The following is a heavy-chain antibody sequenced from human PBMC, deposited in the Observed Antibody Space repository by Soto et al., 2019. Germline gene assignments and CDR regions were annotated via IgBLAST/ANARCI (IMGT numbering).Heavy chain of an antibody. J-gene: IGHJ4*02. V-gene: IGHV3-30*18. CDR1: GFTFSSYG. D-gene: IGHD3-22*01. Sequence: GGSLRPSCAASGFTFSSYGMHWVRQAPDKGLECVAVISYDGSNKYSADSVKGRFTISRDNSKNTLYLHMNSLRAEDTAVYFCAKGARSGYSMYSFYYFDYWGQGTLVTVYS. CDR2: ISYDGSNK. CDR3: AKGARSGYSMYSFYYFDY.